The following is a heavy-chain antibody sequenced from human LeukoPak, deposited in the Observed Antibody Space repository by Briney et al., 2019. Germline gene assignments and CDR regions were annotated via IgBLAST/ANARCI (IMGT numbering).Heavy chain of an antibody. CDR2: TWYDGRNK. J-gene: IGHJ4*02. CDR3: AKSHHDLWRGYIS. CDR1: GITFNA. Sequence: QTGGSLRLSCAASGITFNAIHWVRQAPGKGLEWVALTWYDGRNKYYADSVKGRFTISIDNSKNMVYLHMNSLRAEDTAVYYCAKSHHDLWRGYISWGQGTLVTVSS. V-gene: IGHV3-33*06. D-gene: IGHD3-3*01.